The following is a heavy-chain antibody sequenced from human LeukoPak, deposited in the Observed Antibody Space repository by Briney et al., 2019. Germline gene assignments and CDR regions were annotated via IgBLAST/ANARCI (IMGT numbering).Heavy chain of an antibody. V-gene: IGHV4-59*04. J-gene: IGHJ4*02. Sequence: SETLSLTSTVSGGSVSSYYWNWIRQPPEKGLEWIGYISYSGGTSYNPSLRSRLTMSLVTSNNQVSLKLSSVTAADTAVYYCVRVRTGTSSYDCWGQGTLVTVSP. CDR3: VRVRTGTSSYDC. D-gene: IGHD2-2*01. CDR2: ISYSGGT. CDR1: GGSVSSYY.